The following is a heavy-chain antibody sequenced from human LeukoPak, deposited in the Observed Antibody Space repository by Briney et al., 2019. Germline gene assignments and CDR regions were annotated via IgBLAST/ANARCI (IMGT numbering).Heavy chain of an antibody. Sequence: GGSLRLSCAASGFTFSDYYMSWIRQAPGRGLEGVSYISSSSSYTNYADSVKGRFTISRDNAKNSLYLQMNSLRAEDTAVYYCARGGMTTVTIFDYWGQGTLVTVSS. CDR2: ISSSSSYT. CDR3: ARGGMTTVTIFDY. D-gene: IGHD4-17*01. CDR1: GFTFSDYY. J-gene: IGHJ4*02. V-gene: IGHV3-11*06.